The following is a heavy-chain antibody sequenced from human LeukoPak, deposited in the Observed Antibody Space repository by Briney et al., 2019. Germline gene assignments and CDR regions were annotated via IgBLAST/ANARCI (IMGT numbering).Heavy chain of an antibody. D-gene: IGHD2-21*02. CDR3: ARDSKVTGTSFDS. Sequence: ASVKVSCKASGHIFSDYYMHWVRQAPRQGLEWMGWMNVDSGGTKYAQKFQGRVTMTRDTSVSTAFMDLTRLTSDDTAVYYCARDSKVTGTSFDSWGQGTLVTVSS. CDR2: MNVDSGGT. CDR1: GHIFSDYY. J-gene: IGHJ4*02. V-gene: IGHV1-2*02.